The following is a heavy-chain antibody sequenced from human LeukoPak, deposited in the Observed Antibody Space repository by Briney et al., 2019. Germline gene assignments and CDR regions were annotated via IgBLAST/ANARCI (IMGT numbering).Heavy chain of an antibody. V-gene: IGHV1-18*01. J-gene: IGHJ4*02. Sequence: ASVKVSCKASGYTFTTYGINWVRQAPGQGLEWMGWISPYNGGANYAQKFQDRVTTTTDTSTTTVYMELRGLIADDTAVYYCAKEGFLEWFLFDYWGQGTLVTVSS. D-gene: IGHD3-3*01. CDR3: AKEGFLEWFLFDY. CDR1: GYTFTTYG. CDR2: ISPYNGGA.